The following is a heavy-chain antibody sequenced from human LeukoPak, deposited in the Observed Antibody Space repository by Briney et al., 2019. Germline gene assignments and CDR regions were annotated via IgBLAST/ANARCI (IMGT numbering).Heavy chain of an antibody. CDR1: LYTFTGYY. J-gene: IGHJ6*02. D-gene: IGHD2-2*01. V-gene: IGHV1-2*02. CDR2: INPNSGGT. Sequence: ASVKDSCMSCLYTFTGYYMHSVRPAPGQGVEGMGWINPNSGGTNYAQKFQGRVTVTRDTSISTAYMELSRLRSDDTAVYYCARDHCSSANCYEYHCYGMDVWGQGTTVSVSS. CDR3: ARDHCSSANCYEYHCYGMDV.